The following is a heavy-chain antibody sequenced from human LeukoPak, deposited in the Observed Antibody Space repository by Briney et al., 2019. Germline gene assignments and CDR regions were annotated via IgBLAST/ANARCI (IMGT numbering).Heavy chain of an antibody. V-gene: IGHV4-34*01. Sequence: SETLSLTCTVHGGSFSGYFWSWIRQAPGKGLEWIGEISHVGTTNFNPSLQSRVTISVDTSKNQFSLKLSSVTAADTAVYYCARDPLTIFGVVSDAFDIWGQGTMVTVSS. J-gene: IGHJ3*02. CDR1: GGSFSGYF. CDR2: ISHVGTT. CDR3: ARDPLTIFGVVSDAFDI. D-gene: IGHD3-3*01.